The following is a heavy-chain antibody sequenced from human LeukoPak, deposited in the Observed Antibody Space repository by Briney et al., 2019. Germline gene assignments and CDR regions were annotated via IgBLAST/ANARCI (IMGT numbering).Heavy chain of an antibody. J-gene: IGHJ6*03. D-gene: IGHD3-10*01. V-gene: IGHV3-23*01. Sequence: GGSLRLSCGASGFTFSSYGMSWVRQTPGKGLEWVSGISGSGGRTYYADSVKGRFTISRDNSKNTLYLQMNSLRAEDTAVYYCAKAGRGGAITMVRGVKGDYYYMDVWGKGTTATISS. CDR3: AKAGRGGAITMVRGVKGDYYYMDV. CDR2: ISGSGGRT. CDR1: GFTFSSYG.